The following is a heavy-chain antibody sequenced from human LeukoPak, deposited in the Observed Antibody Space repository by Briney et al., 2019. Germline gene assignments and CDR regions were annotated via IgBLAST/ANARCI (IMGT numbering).Heavy chain of an antibody. D-gene: IGHD1-26*01. CDR3: GRDSGGSYGQGAFDI. Sequence: GASVKVSCKASGYTFTSYYMHWVRQAPGQGLEWMGIINPSGGSTSYAQKFQGRVTMTRDTSTSTVYMELSSLRSEDTAVYYCGRDSGGSYGQGAFDIWGQGTMVTVSS. J-gene: IGHJ3*02. CDR1: GYTFTSYY. V-gene: IGHV1-46*01. CDR2: INPSGGST.